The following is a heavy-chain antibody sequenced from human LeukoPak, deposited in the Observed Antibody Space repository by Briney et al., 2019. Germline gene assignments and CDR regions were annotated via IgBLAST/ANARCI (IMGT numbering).Heavy chain of an antibody. CDR1: GLSFSNCW. CDR2: INQDGSDK. CDR3: ASRNCSTPTFPYVGVFDY. Sequence: PGGSLRLSCAASGLSFSNCWMSWVRQSPGKGLEWVANINQDGSDKYYMDSVKGRFTISRDNAKNSLYLQMNSLRAEETAVYYCASRNCSTPTFPYVGVFDYWGQGTLVTVSS. D-gene: IGHD2-2*01. J-gene: IGHJ4*02. V-gene: IGHV3-7*01.